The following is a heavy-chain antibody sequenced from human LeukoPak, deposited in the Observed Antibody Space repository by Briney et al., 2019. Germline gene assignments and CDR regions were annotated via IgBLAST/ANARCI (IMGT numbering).Heavy chain of an antibody. Sequence: GASVKVSCEGSRYTFTTYDINWARQAAGQGLEWMGWMNPKSGNTGYTQKFQGRVTMTRNTSINTAYMELSSLTSEDTAVYYCARVWCSSTNCLNGWFDPWGQGTLVTVSS. V-gene: IGHV1-8*02. CDR3: ARVWCSSTNCLNGWFDP. CDR2: MNPKSGNT. J-gene: IGHJ5*02. CDR1: RYTFTTYD. D-gene: IGHD2-2*01.